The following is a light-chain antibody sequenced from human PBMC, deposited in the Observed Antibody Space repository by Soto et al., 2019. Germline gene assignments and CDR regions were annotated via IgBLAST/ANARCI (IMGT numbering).Light chain of an antibody. CDR1: QSVGSY. Sequence: PGERATLSCKASQSVGSYLAWYQQKPGQAPRLLIYDASNRATGIPARFSGSGSGTDFTLTISSLEPEDFATYYRQQYNNWPPWTFGQGTKVAI. CDR2: DAS. CDR3: QQYNNWPPWT. J-gene: IGKJ1*01. V-gene: IGKV3-11*01.